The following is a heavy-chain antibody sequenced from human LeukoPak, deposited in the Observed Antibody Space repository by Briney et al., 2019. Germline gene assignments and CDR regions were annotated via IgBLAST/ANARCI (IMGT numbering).Heavy chain of an antibody. Sequence: PGGSLRLSCAASGFTFDDYGMNWVRQAPGKGLEWVSGINWNGGSTGYADSVKGRFTISRDNAKNSLYLQMDSLRAEDTALYYCARLTIKGIVGATTGAFDIWGQGTKVTVSS. J-gene: IGHJ3*02. CDR2: INWNGGST. D-gene: IGHD1-26*01. CDR1: GFTFDDYG. CDR3: ARLTIKGIVGATTGAFDI. V-gene: IGHV3-20*04.